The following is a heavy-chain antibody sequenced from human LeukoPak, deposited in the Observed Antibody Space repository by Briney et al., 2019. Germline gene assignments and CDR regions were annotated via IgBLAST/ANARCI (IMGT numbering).Heavy chain of an antibody. CDR1: GASISSSSYY. D-gene: IGHD3-10*01. V-gene: IGHV4-39*01. CDR2: IYYSGST. Sequence: SETLSLTCTVSGASISSSSYYWGWIRQPPGKGLEWIGSIYYSGSTYYNPSLKSRVTISVDTSNNQFSLKLSSVTAADTAVYYCARLPGGLLWFGGHMDVWGKGTTVTISS. J-gene: IGHJ6*03. CDR3: ARLPGGLLWFGGHMDV.